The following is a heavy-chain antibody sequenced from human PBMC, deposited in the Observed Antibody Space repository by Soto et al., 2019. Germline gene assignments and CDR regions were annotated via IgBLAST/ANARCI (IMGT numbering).Heavy chain of an antibody. D-gene: IGHD1-26*01. CDR1: GFTFSSYA. V-gene: IGHV3-23*01. CDR2: ISGSGGST. J-gene: IGHJ4*02. CDR3: ARRGSGSYYAY. Sequence: EVQLLESGGGLVQPGGSLRLSCAASGFTFSSYAMRWVRQAPVKGLEWVSAISGSGGSTYYADSVKGRLTISRDNSKNTLYLQMSSRRAEDTAVYDCARRGSGSYYAYWGQGTLVTVSS.